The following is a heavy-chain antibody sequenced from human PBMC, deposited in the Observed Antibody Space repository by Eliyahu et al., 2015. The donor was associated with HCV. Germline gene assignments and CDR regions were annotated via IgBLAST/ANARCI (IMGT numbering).Heavy chain of an antibody. CDR1: GXSISSSSYY. J-gene: IGHJ4*02. D-gene: IGHD2-15*01. CDR3: ASFGVVVVAADY. CDR2: IYYSGXT. Sequence: QLQLQESGPGLVKPSETLSLTCTXSGXSISSSSYYWGWIRQPPGKGLEWIGXIYYSGXTYYNPSLKSRVTISVDTSKNQFSLKXSSVTAADTAVYYCASFGVVVVAADYWGQGTLVTVSS. V-gene: IGHV4-39*07.